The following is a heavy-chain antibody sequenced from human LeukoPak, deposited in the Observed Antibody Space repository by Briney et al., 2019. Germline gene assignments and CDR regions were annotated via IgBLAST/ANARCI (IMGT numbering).Heavy chain of an antibody. D-gene: IGHD6-13*01. V-gene: IGHV1-2*02. CDR3: AKTLYIAAAPGGLDY. CDR2: INPKNAAT. J-gene: IGHJ4*02. CDR1: GYTFTGHY. Sequence: GASVKVSCKASGYTFTGHYIHWVRQVPGQGLEWMGWINPKNAATNYAQKFQGRVTMTRDTSISTVYMELSRLRYDDTAVYYCAKTLYIAAAPGGLDYWGQGTLVTVSS.